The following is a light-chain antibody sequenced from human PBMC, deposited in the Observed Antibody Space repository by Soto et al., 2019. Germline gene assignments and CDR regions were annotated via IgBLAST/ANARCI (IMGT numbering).Light chain of an antibody. J-gene: IGLJ2*01. CDR2: TNH. CDR1: ASNLGGNP. V-gene: IGLV1-44*01. CDR3: AAWEDSLNAVV. Sequence: QAVVTQPPSVSGTPGQKVSISCSGSASNLGGNPVNWYQHLPGAAPKLLIYTNHQRPSGVPDRFSGSKSGTSASLAISGLRSEDEANFYCAAWEDSLNAVVFGGGTKVTVL.